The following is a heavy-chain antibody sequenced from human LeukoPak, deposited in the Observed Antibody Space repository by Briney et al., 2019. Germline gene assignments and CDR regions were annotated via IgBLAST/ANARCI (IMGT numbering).Heavy chain of an antibody. CDR2: IYYSGST. D-gene: IGHD6-19*01. V-gene: IGHV4-39*01. CDR3: ARGQGSIAVAGFDY. J-gene: IGHJ4*02. Sequence: SETLSLTCTVSGGSISSSSYYWDWIRQPPGKGLEWIGSIYYSGSTNYNPSLKSRVTISVDTSKNQFSLKLSSVTAADTAVYYCARGQGSIAVAGFDYWGQGTLVTVSS. CDR1: GGSISSSSYY.